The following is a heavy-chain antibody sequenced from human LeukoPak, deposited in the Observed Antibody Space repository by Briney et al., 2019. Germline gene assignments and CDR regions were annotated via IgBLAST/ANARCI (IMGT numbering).Heavy chain of an antibody. V-gene: IGHV4-4*02. CDR1: GGSISSSNW. CDR3: ARRGRAVRARHKGYYFDY. CDR2: IYHSGST. D-gene: IGHD3-10*01. Sequence: PSETLSLTCAVSGGSISSSNWWSWVRQPPGKGLEWIGEIYHSGSTNYNPSLKSRVTISVDTSKNQFSLKLSSVTAADTAVYYCARRGRAVRARHKGYYFDYWGQGTLVTVSS. J-gene: IGHJ4*02.